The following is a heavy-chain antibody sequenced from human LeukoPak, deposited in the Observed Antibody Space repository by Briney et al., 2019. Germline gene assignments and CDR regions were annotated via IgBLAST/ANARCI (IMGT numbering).Heavy chain of an antibody. CDR3: ATDMYYYSRTGFDP. V-gene: IGHV1-18*01. CDR2: ISAYNGNT. D-gene: IGHD3-10*01. J-gene: IGHJ5*02. CDR1: GYTFNSYG. Sequence: ASVKVSYKTSGYTFNSYGISWVRQAPGQGLEWMARISAYNGNTNYAQRLQGRVTMTTDTSTSTAYMELRSLRSDDTAVYYCATDMYYYSRTGFDPWGQGTLVTVSS.